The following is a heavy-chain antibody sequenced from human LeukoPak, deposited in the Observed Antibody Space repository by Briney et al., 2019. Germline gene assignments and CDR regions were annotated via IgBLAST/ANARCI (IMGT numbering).Heavy chain of an antibody. CDR2: VYTGGRT. D-gene: IGHD3-9*01. Sequence: GGSLRLSCATSGFTIGKSDMAWVRQAPGKGLEWVSIVYTGGRTFHADSVKGLFTMSRDQSKNTVGLQMNSLRSEDTALYYCARGSMPGTGLPFDYWGQGTQVSVSS. CDR3: ARGSMPGTGLPFDY. CDR1: GFTIGKSD. V-gene: IGHV3-53*05. J-gene: IGHJ4*02.